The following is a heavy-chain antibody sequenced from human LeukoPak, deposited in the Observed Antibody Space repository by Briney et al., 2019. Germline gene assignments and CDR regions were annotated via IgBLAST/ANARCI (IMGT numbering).Heavy chain of an antibody. Sequence: SETLSLTCTVSGASISINGYYWGWIRQPPGKGLEWIGSIYYSGSTYYSPSLKSRVAISVDTSKNQFSLRLSSVTAADTAVYYCVGHFSQEILSYFDYWGQGTLVTVSS. J-gene: IGHJ4*02. D-gene: IGHD1-26*01. V-gene: IGHV4-39*01. CDR3: VGHFSQEILSYFDY. CDR2: IYYSGST. CDR1: GASISINGYY.